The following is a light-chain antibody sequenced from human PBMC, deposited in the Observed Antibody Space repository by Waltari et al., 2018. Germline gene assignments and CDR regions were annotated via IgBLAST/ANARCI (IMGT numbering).Light chain of an antibody. CDR2: GST. Sequence: QSVLTQPPSASGAPGQRVTISCTGSASNIGAGYDVHWYQQLPRAAPKLPIYGSTSRPFGVPVRFLGSTSGTSASLAITGLQAEDAADYYCPSYDTSLSFVVGGGTKPTGL. CDR3: PSYDTSLSFV. CDR1: ASNIGAGYD. V-gene: IGLV1-40*01. J-gene: IGLJ3*02.